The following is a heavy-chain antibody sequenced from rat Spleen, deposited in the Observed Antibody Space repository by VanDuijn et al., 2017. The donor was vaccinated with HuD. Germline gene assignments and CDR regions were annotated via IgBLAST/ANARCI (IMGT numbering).Heavy chain of an antibody. CDR2: ITNTGGST. V-gene: IGHV5-31*01. D-gene: IGHD1-9*01. Sequence: EVQLVESGGGLVQPGRSLKLSCVASGFTFNKYWMTWIRQAPGKGLEWVASITNTGGSTYYPDSVKGRFTVSRDNAKSTVYLQMDSLRSEDTATYYCARHPTYYGFDGDWFACWGQGTLVTVSS. J-gene: IGHJ3*01. CDR1: GFTFNKYW. CDR3: ARHPTYYGFDGDWFAC.